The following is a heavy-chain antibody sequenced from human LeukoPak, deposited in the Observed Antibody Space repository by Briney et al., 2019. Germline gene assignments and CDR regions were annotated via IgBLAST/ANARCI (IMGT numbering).Heavy chain of an antibody. CDR1: GGSISSSNW. D-gene: IGHD6-13*01. CDR2: INHSGST. CDR3: ARGTYSSRPGGY. Sequence: PSGTLSLTCAVSGGSISSSNWWSWVRQPPGKGLEWIGEINHSGSTNYNPSLKSRVTISVDTSKNQFSLKLSSVTAADTAVYYCARGTYSSRPGGYWGQGTLVTVSS. V-gene: IGHV4-4*02. J-gene: IGHJ4*02.